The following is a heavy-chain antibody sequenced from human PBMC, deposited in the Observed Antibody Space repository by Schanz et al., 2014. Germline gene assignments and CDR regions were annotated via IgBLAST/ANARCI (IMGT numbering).Heavy chain of an antibody. J-gene: IGHJ5*02. CDR3: ARDRRRYCSTASCLHDNWFAP. CDR1: GGTFSSYT. V-gene: IGHV1-18*01. Sequence: QVQLVQSGAEVKKPGSSVKVSCTASGGTFSSYTISWIRQAPGQGLEWMGWISAYTNNTNYAQKVQGRVTMTTDTSTGTAYMELRSLRSDDTAVYYCARDRRRYCSTASCLHDNWFAPWGQGTLVIVSS. D-gene: IGHD2-2*01. CDR2: ISAYTNNT.